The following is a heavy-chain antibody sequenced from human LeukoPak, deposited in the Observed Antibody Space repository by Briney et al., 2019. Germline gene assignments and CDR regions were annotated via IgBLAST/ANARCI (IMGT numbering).Heavy chain of an antibody. CDR1: GGSISSGVYA. V-gene: IGHV4-30-2*01. Sequence: PSETLSLTCSVSGGSISSGVYARSWIRQPPGKGLECIGYIYHSGSTYYNPSLKSRVTISVDRSKNQFSLKVSSVTAADTAVYYCARVIGGYCSSTSCYGFNGFDPWGQGTLVTVSS. J-gene: IGHJ5*02. CDR3: ARVIGGYCSSTSCYGFNGFDP. D-gene: IGHD2-2*01. CDR2: IYHSGST.